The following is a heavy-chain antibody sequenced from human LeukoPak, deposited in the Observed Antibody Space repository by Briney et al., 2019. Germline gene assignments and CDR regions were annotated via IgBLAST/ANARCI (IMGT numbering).Heavy chain of an antibody. D-gene: IGHD2-15*01. V-gene: IGHV3-33*01. CDR1: GFTFSSYG. CDR2: IWYDGSNK. CDR3: AREGNRYCSGGSCYYPFDY. Sequence: PGRSLRLSCAASGFTFSSYGMHWVRQAPGKGLEWVAVIWYDGSNKYYADSVKGRFTISRDNSKNTLYLQMNSLRAEDTAVYYCAREGNRYCSGGSCYYPFDYWGQGTLVTVSS. J-gene: IGHJ4*02.